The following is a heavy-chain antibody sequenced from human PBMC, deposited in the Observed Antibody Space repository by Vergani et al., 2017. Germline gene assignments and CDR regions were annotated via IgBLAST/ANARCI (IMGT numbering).Heavy chain of an antibody. V-gene: IGHV3-11*01. CDR3: AGVSLAVRGGSYR. D-gene: IGHD6-6*01. J-gene: IGHJ4*02. CDR2: ISTSGTTI. Sequence: VQLLESGGGLVQPGGSLRLSCAASGFTFSDYYMSWIRQAPGKGLEWVSYISTSGTTIYYADSVKGRFTISRDNAKNSLYLQMNSLRAEDTAVYYCAGVSLAVRGGSYRWGQGTLVTVSS. CDR1: GFTFSDYY.